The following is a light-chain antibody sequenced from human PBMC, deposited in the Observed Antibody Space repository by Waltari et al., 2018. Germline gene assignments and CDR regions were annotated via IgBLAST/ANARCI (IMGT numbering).Light chain of an antibody. CDR3: ATWDDRLTGVV. CDR1: YSNIGSNI. Sequence: QSVLTQPPSASATPGPKVTISSSGSYSNIGSNIVTWYQQLPGTAPKLLIYSNDYRPSGVPDRFSGSKSGTSASLAISGLQSEDEADYYCATWDDRLTGVVFGGGTRVTVL. CDR2: SND. V-gene: IGLV1-44*01. J-gene: IGLJ2*01.